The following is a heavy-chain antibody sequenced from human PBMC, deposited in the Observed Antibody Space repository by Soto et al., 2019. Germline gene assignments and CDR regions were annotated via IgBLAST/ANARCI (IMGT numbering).Heavy chain of an antibody. CDR2: IIPIFGTA. V-gene: IGHV1-69*01. J-gene: IGHJ6*02. D-gene: IGHD2-15*01. CDR1: GGTFSSYA. CDR3: ARDNIVVVVAASYGMDV. Sequence: QVQLVQSGAEVKKPRTSVKVSCKASGGTFSSYAISWVRQAPGQGLEWMGGIIPIFGTANYAQKFQGRVTITADESTSTAYMELSSVRSEDTAVYYCARDNIVVVVAASYGMDVWGQGTTVAVSS.